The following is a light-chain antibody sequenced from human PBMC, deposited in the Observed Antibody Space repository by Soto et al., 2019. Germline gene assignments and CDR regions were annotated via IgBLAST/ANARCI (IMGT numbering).Light chain of an antibody. CDR2: WAS. J-gene: IGKJ2*01. Sequence: DIVMTQSPDSLAVSLGGWAAINCKSSQSLLYSSDNRNYLAWYQQKPGQPPKLLIYWASTRESGVPDRFTGSGSGTDFTLTITSLQAEDVAVYYCHQSYSIPYTFGQGTKLEIK. V-gene: IGKV4-1*01. CDR3: HQSYSIPYT. CDR1: QSLLYSSDNRNY.